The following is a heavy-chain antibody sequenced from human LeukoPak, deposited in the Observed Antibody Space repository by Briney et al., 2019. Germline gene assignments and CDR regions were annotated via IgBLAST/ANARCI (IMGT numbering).Heavy chain of an antibody. Sequence: PGGSLRLSCAASGFTFSSYSMNWVRQAPGKGLEWVSSISSSSSYIYYADSVEGRFTISRDNAKNSLYLQMNSLRAEDTAVYYCARDKSIAARLGRNWFDPWGQGTLVTVSS. CDR3: ARDKSIAARLGRNWFDP. CDR1: GFTFSSYS. CDR2: ISSSSSYI. V-gene: IGHV3-21*01. J-gene: IGHJ5*02. D-gene: IGHD6-6*01.